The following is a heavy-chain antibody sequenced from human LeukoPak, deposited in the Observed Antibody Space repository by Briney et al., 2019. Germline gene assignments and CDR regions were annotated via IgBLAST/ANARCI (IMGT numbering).Heavy chain of an antibody. D-gene: IGHD3-10*01. V-gene: IGHV3-23*01. CDR1: GFTFSSYA. CDR2: ISSSGGTT. CDR3: AKDSAFYYIDV. Sequence: GGSLRLSCAASGFTFSSYAMSWVRQAPGKGLEWVSSISSSGGTTYYADSVKGRFTISRDYSKNTLYLQMNSLRAEDTALYYCAKDSAFYYIDVWGKGTTVIISS. J-gene: IGHJ6*03.